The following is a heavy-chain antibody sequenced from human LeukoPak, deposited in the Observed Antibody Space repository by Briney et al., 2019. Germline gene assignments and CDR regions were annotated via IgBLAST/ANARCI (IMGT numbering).Heavy chain of an antibody. J-gene: IGHJ6*03. D-gene: IGHD2-2*02. V-gene: IGHV1-46*01. CDR3: ARGGIVVVPAAILDYYYMDV. CDR2: INPSGGST. CDR1: GYTFTSYY. Sequence: ASVKVSCKASGYTFTSYYMHWARQAPGQGLEWMGIINPSGGSTSYAQKFQGRVTMTRDMSTSTVYMELSSLRSEDTAVYYCARGGIVVVPAAILDYYYMDVWGKGTTVTVSS.